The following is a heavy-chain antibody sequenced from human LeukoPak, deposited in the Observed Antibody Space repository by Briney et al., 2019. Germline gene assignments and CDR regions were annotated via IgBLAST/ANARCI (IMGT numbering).Heavy chain of an antibody. CDR3: ARGALTYYYDY. D-gene: IGHD4/OR15-4a*01. CDR2: TSFSGNTI. CDR1: GFTFSDYY. Sequence: GGSLRLSCAASGFTFSDYYMSWIRQAPGKGLEWVSYTSFSGNTISYADSVKGRFTFSRDSAKNSLFLQMNSLRAEDTAVYYCARGALTYYYDYWGQGTLVAVSS. J-gene: IGHJ4*02. V-gene: IGHV3-11*01.